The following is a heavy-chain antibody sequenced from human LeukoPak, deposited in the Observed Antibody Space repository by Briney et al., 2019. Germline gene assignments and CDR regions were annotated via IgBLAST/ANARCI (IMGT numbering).Heavy chain of an antibody. CDR2: MNPNSGNT. V-gene: IGHV1-8*01. Sequence: ASVKVSCKASGYTFTSYDINWVRQATGQGLEWMGWMNPNSGNTGYAQKFQGRVTMSRNTSISTAYMELSSLRSEDTAVYYCARKAGYYYDSRGFDPWGQGTLVTVSS. CDR3: ARKAGYYYDSRGFDP. CDR1: GYTFTSYD. D-gene: IGHD3-22*01. J-gene: IGHJ5*02.